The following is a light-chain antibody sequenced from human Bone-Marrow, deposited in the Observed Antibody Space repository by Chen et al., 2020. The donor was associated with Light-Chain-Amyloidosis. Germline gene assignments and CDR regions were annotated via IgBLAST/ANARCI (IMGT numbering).Light chain of an antibody. CDR1: QSIGTT. V-gene: IGKV6-21*02. J-gene: IGKJ3*01. Sequence: EILLTQSPDFQSVTLKEKVTITCRASQSIGTTLHWYQQKPDQSPKLLIRFASQSISGVPSRFSGSGSGTYFTLNINSLEAEDAATYFCHQTTSFPLTFGPGTKVGIK. CDR3: HQTTSFPLT. CDR2: FAS.